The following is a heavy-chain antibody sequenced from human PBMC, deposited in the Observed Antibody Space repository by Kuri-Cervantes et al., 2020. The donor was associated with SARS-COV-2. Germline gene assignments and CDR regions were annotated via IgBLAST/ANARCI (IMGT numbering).Heavy chain of an antibody. CDR2: ISNDGKNK. Sequence: GESLKISCAASGFTFSRTDMHWVRQAPGKGLEWVAVISNDGKNKKCIGSGKGRFTISRDNSQNTLYLRMTSLRSEDTAMYYCAKDRFGVHDFWGQGTLVTVSS. CDR1: GFTFSRTD. CDR3: AKDRFGVHDF. V-gene: IGHV3-30*18. D-gene: IGHD2-8*01. J-gene: IGHJ4*02.